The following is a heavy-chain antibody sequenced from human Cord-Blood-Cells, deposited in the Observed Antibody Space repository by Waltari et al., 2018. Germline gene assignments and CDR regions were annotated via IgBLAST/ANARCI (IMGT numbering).Heavy chain of an antibody. V-gene: IGHV3-30*18. CDR3: AKDLRLWFRESTSFYYYYGMDV. CDR2: ISYDGSNK. J-gene: IGHJ6*02. Sequence: QVQLVESGGGVVQPGRSLRLSCAASGFTFSSYGMHWVLQAPGKGLEWVAVISYDGSNKYYADSVKGRFTISRDNSKNTLYLQMNSLRAEDTAVYYCAKDLRLWFRESTSFYYYYGMDVWGRGP. CDR1: GFTFSSYG. D-gene: IGHD3-10*01.